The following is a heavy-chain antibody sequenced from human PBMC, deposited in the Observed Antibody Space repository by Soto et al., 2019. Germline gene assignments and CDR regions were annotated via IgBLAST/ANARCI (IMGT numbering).Heavy chain of an antibody. Sequence: PVGSLRLSCAASGFTFSSYAMSWVRQAPGKGLEWVSAISGSGGSTYYADSVKGRFTISRDNSKNTLYLQMNSLRAEDTAVYYCAKTQTYYYDSSGRYYFDYWGQGTLVTVSS. CDR3: AKTQTYYYDSSGRYYFDY. D-gene: IGHD3-22*01. CDR1: GFTFSSYA. CDR2: ISGSGGST. J-gene: IGHJ4*02. V-gene: IGHV3-23*01.